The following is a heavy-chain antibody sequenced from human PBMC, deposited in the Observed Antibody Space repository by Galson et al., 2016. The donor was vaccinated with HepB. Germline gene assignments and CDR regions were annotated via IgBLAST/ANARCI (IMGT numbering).Heavy chain of an antibody. CDR3: ARDYGDSTWGF. Sequence: SLRLSCAGSGFTFRTYSMIWVRQAPGKGLEWVSSISSDSAYIFYADSVKGRFTISRDNPANSVYLQMTSLRVEDTAVYYCARDYGDSTWGFWGRGTLVTVSS. V-gene: IGHV3-21*01. CDR2: ISSDSAYI. D-gene: IGHD4-17*01. CDR1: GFTFRTYS. J-gene: IGHJ4*02.